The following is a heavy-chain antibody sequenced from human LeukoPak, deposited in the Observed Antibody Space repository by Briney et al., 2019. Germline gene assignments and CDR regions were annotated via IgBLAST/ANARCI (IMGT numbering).Heavy chain of an antibody. D-gene: IGHD5-18*01. CDR1: GYTFTGYY. Sequence: ASVKVSCKASGYTFTGYYMHWVRQAPGQGLEWMGWINPNSGGTNYAQKFQGRVTMTRDTSISTAYMELSRLRSDDPAVYYCARGMKGGYTYYYYMDVWGKGTTVTVSS. CDR3: ARGMKGGYTYYYYMDV. CDR2: INPNSGGT. V-gene: IGHV1-2*02. J-gene: IGHJ6*03.